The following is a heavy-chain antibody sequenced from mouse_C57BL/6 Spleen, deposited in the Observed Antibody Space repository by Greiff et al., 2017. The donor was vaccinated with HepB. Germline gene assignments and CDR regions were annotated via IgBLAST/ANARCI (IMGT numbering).Heavy chain of an antibody. J-gene: IGHJ2*01. Sequence: VQRVESGPELVKPGASVKLSCKASGYTFTSYDINWVKQRPGQGLEWIGWIYPRDGSTKYNEKFKGKATLTVDTSSSTAYMELHSLTSEDSAVYFCAREGERNFDYWGQGTTLTVSS. CDR1: GYTFTSYD. CDR3: AREGERNFDY. V-gene: IGHV1-85*01. CDR2: IYPRDGST.